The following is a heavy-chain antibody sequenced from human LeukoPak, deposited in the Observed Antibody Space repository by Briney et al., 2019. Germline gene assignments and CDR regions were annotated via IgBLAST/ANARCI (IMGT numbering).Heavy chain of an antibody. CDR2: ISGSGGST. Sequence: GGSLRLSCAASGFTFSSYAMSWVRQAPGKGLEWVSAISGSGGSTYYADSVKGRFTISRDNSKNTLYLRMNSLRAEDTAVYYCATPLWFGELISYYYYGMDVWGQGTTVTVSS. V-gene: IGHV3-23*01. CDR1: GFTFSSYA. CDR3: ATPLWFGELISYYYYGMDV. J-gene: IGHJ6*02. D-gene: IGHD3-10*01.